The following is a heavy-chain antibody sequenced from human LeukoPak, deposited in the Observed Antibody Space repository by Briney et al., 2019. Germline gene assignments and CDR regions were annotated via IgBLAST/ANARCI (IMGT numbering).Heavy chain of an antibody. V-gene: IGHV4-59*08. CDR1: GGSISSYY. CDR2: IYYSGST. Sequence: SETLSLTCTVSGGSISSYYWSWIRQPPGKGLEWIGYIYYSGSTNYNPSLKSRVTISVDTSKNQFSLKLSSVTAADTAVYYCARQSPHGYSSSWYGAWYFDYWGQGTLVTVSS. J-gene: IGHJ4*02. CDR3: ARQSPHGYSSSWYGAWYFDY. D-gene: IGHD6-13*01.